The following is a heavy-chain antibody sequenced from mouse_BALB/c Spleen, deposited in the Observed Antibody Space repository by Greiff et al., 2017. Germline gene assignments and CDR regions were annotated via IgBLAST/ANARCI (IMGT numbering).Heavy chain of an antibody. CDR1: GFTFSDYY. CDR2: ISDGGSYT. Sequence: EVHLVESGGGLVKPGGSLKLSCAASGFTFSDYYMYWVRQTPEKRLEWVATISDGGSYTYYPDSVKGRFTISRDNAKNNLYLQMNSLQTDDTAMYYCAKHGTSYAMDYWGQGTSVTVSS. CDR3: AKHGTSYAMDY. V-gene: IGHV5-4*02. D-gene: IGHD4-1*01. J-gene: IGHJ4*01.